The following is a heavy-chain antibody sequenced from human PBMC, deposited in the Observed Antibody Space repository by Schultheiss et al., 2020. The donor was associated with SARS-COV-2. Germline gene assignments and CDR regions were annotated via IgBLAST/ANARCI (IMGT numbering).Heavy chain of an antibody. D-gene: IGHD5-18*01. CDR1: GGSISSYY. V-gene: IGHV4-4*07. Sequence: SETLSLTCTVSGGSISSYYWSWIRQPAGKGLEWIGRIYTSGSTNYNPSLKSRVTMSVDTSKNQFSLKLSSVTAADTAVYYCARLDSYGYPGDHFDYWGQGTLVTVSS. CDR2: IYTSGST. J-gene: IGHJ4*02. CDR3: ARLDSYGYPGDHFDY.